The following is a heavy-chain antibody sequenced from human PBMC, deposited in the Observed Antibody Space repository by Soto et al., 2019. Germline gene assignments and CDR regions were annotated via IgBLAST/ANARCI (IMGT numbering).Heavy chain of an antibody. CDR1: GFTFSSYS. CDR3: AREGGYCSGGSCYFDY. CDR2: ISSSSSYI. Sequence: EVQLVESGGGLVKPGGSLRLSCAASGFTFSSYSMNWVRQAPGKGLEWVSSISSSSSYIYYADSVKGRFTISRDNAKNALSLKMNSLRAEDTAVYYCAREGGYCSGGSCYFDYWGQGTLVTVSS. J-gene: IGHJ4*02. V-gene: IGHV3-21*01. D-gene: IGHD2-15*01.